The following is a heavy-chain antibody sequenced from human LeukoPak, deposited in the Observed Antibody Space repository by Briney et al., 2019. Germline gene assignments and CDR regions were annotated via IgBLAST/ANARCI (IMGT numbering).Heavy chain of an antibody. Sequence: GGSLRLSCAASGVTFSSYGMHWVRQAPGKGLEWVAVIWYDGSNKYYADSVKGRFTISRDNSKNTLYLQMNSLRAEDTAVYYCAKEDRHDYYDSSGYIDYWGQGTLVTVSS. J-gene: IGHJ4*02. V-gene: IGHV3-33*06. CDR3: AKEDRHDYYDSSGYIDY. CDR2: IWYDGSNK. D-gene: IGHD3-22*01. CDR1: GVTFSSYG.